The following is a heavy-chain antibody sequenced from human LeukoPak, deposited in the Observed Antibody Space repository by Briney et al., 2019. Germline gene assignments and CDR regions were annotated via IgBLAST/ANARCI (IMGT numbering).Heavy chain of an antibody. CDR2: IYYSGTT. CDR3: ARLRGFRTPVFDY. Sequence: PSETPPLTCTVSGGSISSSSNYWGWIRQPPGKGMEWIGTIYYSGTTYYNPSLKSRVTISVDTSKTQFSLKLRSVTAADTAVYYCARLRGFRTPVFDYWGQGTLVTMSS. CDR1: GGSISSSSNY. D-gene: IGHD5-18*01. J-gene: IGHJ4*02. V-gene: IGHV4-39*07.